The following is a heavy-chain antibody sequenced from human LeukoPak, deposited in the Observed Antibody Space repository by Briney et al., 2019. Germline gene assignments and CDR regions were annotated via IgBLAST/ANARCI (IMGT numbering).Heavy chain of an antibody. CDR3: AREGGFYRPLDY. CDR2: VHLDGRT. CDR1: GGSVSSTNW. J-gene: IGHJ4*02. D-gene: IGHD6-25*01. Sequence: SETLSLTCGVSGGSVSSTNWWTWIRQHPGKGLEWIGEVHLDGRTNFNPSLKSRLTMSVGLSENHVSLKLTSVTAADTAVYYCAREGGFYRPLDYSGQGTLVTVSS. V-gene: IGHV4-4*02.